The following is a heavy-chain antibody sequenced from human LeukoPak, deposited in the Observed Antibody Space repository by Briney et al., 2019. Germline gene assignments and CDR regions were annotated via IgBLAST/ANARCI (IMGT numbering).Heavy chain of an antibody. D-gene: IGHD6-13*01. V-gene: IGHV3-66*01. CDR1: GFTFSDYY. J-gene: IGHJ6*03. CDR2: IYSGGST. CDR3: ASGLAAAFYYYYMDV. Sequence: PGGSLRLSCAASGFTFSDYYINWIRQAPGMGLEWVSVIYSGGSTYYADSVKGRFTISRDNSKNTLYLQMNSLRAEDTAVYYCASGLAAAFYYYYMDVWGKGTTVTISS.